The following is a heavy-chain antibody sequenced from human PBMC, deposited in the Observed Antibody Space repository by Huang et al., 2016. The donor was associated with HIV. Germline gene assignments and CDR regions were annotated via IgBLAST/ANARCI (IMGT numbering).Heavy chain of an antibody. CDR1: GFTFSTYA. J-gene: IGHJ3*01. D-gene: IGHD5-18*01. Sequence: CGDSGFTFSTYAMSWVRQAPGKGLEWVSGICGSGGGTYYADSVKGRFTFSRDNANNTLYLQMNSLRVEDTAVYYCAKGGGASPRLHAFDVWGQGTMVTVSS. V-gene: IGHV3-23*01. CDR2: ICGSGGGT. CDR3: AKGGGASPRLHAFDV.